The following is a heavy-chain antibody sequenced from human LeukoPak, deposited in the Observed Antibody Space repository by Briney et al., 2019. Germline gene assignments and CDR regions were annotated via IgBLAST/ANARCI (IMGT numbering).Heavy chain of an antibody. CDR1: GYTFTGYY. CDR2: INPNSGGT. J-gene: IGHJ4*02. CDR3: ARSRSGWYRGYFDY. D-gene: IGHD6-19*01. Sequence: ASVKVSCKASGYTFTGYYMHWVRQAPGQGLEWMGWINPNSGGTNYAQKFQGWVTMTRDTSISTAYMELSRLRSDDTAVYYCARSRSGWYRGYFDYWGQGTLVTVPS. V-gene: IGHV1-2*04.